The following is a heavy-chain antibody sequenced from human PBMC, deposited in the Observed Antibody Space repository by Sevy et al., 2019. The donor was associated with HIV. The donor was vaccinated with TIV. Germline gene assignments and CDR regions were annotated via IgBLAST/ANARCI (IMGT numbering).Heavy chain of an antibody. CDR2: IHPKSGAT. CDR1: GYTFTAYY. CDR3: AREDSDDTSPYYYFYYGMDV. Sequence: ASVKVSCKASGYTFTAYYIHWLRQAPGQGLEWMGRIHPKSGATNYAQKFQGRVTMTRDTSISTSYMELTSLRSDDTAVYYYAREDSDDTSPYYYFYYGMDVWGQGTTVTVSS. D-gene: IGHD3-22*01. V-gene: IGHV1-2*06. J-gene: IGHJ6*02.